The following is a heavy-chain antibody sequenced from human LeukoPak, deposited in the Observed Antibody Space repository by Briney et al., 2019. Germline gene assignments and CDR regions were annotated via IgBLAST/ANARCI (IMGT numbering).Heavy chain of an antibody. CDR1: GGSISSYY. CDR3: ATDRYYDFWSGYYERGLDV. CDR2: FYTSGST. D-gene: IGHD3-3*01. Sequence: SETLSLTCTVSGGSISSYYWSWIRQPAGKGLEWIGRFYTSGSTNYNPSLKSRVTMSVDTSKNQFSLKLSSVTAADTAVYYCATDRYYDFWSGYYERGLDVWGKGTTVTVSS. V-gene: IGHV4-4*07. J-gene: IGHJ6*04.